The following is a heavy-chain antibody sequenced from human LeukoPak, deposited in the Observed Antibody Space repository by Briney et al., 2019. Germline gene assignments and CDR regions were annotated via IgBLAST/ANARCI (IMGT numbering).Heavy chain of an antibody. Sequence: PGGSLRLSWAASGFTFSSYSMNWVRQAPGKGLEWVSSISSSSSYIYYADSVKGRFTISRDNAKNSLYLQMNSLRAEDTAVYYCARALRITMVRGDWYFDLWGRGTLVTVSS. D-gene: IGHD3-10*01. CDR1: GFTFSSYS. V-gene: IGHV3-21*01. CDR3: ARALRITMVRGDWYFDL. J-gene: IGHJ2*01. CDR2: ISSSSSYI.